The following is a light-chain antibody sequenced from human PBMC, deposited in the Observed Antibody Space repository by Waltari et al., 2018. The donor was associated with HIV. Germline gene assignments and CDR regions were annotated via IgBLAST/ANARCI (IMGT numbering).Light chain of an antibody. Sequence: QSVLTQPPSASGTPGQRVTISCSGSNSNIGSNFVYWYQHLPGTAPRLLIYRNNHRPARVPDRFSGSKSGTSSTLAIRGLRSEDEADNYCAAWDDRLSVSWVFGGGTKLTVL. CDR3: AAWDDRLSVSWV. CDR1: NSNIGSNF. CDR2: RNN. V-gene: IGLV1-47*01. J-gene: IGLJ3*02.